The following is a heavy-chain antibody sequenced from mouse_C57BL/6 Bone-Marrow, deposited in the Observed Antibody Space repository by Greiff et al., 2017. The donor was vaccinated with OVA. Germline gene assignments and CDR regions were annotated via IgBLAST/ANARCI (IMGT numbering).Heavy chain of an antibody. CDR3: ARTVVQVFYYAMDY. J-gene: IGHJ4*01. CDR1: GFNIKDYY. V-gene: IGHV14-2*01. CDR2: IDPEDGET. Sequence: EVKLVESGAELVKPGASVKLSCTASGFNIKDYYMHWVKQRTEQGLEWIGRIDPEDGETKYAPKFQGKATITADTSSNTAYLQLSSLTSEDTAVYYCARTVVQVFYYAMDYWGQGTSVTGSS. D-gene: IGHD1-1*01.